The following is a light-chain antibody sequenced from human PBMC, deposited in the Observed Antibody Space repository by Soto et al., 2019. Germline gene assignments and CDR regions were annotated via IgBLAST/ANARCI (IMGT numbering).Light chain of an antibody. CDR3: QHHNSYPLA. CDR1: QSINRW. V-gene: IGKV1-5*03. J-gene: IGKJ1*01. Sequence: DIQMTQSPSTLSASVGDRVTITCRASQSINRWLAWYQQKPGKAPKLLIYQTSSLISGVPSRFRGRESGTEFTLTISSLQPDDFATYYCQHHNSYPLAFGQGTKVEIK. CDR2: QTS.